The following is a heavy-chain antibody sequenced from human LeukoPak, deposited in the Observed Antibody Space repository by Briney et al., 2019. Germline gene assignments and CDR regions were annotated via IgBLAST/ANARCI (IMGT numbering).Heavy chain of an antibody. CDR3: ARDGPRIVGATSYYYYGMDV. V-gene: IGHV3-7*01. CDR1: GFTFSSYW. J-gene: IGHJ6*02. CDR2: IKQDGSEK. D-gene: IGHD1-26*01. Sequence: GGSLRLSCAASGFTFSSYWMSWGRQAPGKGLEWVANIKQDGSEKYYVDSVKGRFTISRDNAKNSLYLQMNSLRAEDTAVYYCARDGPRIVGATSYYYYGMDVWGQGTTVTVSS.